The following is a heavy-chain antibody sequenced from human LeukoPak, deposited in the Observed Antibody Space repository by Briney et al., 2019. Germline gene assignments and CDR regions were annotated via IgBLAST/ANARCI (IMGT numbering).Heavy chain of an antibody. Sequence: PGGSLRLSCVGSGFDFNYYDINWVRQAPGKGLEWVSSISSRSSYIYFADSAKGRFTISRDNANGSVFLHMTSLRPEDTAVYYCARRGGMSSGRSFDHWGQVTLVTVSS. CDR1: GFDFNYYD. V-gene: IGHV3-21*01. CDR3: ARRGGMSSGRSFDH. D-gene: IGHD3-16*01. J-gene: IGHJ4*02. CDR2: ISSRSSYI.